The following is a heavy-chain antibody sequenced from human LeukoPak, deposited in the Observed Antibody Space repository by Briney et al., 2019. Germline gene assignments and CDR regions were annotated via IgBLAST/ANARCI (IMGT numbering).Heavy chain of an antibody. Sequence: GGSLRLSCAASGFTFSSYSMNWVRQAPGKGLEWVSSISSSSYIYYADSVKGRFTISRDNAKNSLYLQMNSLRAEDTAVYYCAREHHTTLYGMDVWGQGTTVTVSS. V-gene: IGHV3-21*01. CDR3: AREHHTTLYGMDV. D-gene: IGHD1-1*01. CDR1: GFTFSSYS. J-gene: IGHJ6*02. CDR2: ISSSSYI.